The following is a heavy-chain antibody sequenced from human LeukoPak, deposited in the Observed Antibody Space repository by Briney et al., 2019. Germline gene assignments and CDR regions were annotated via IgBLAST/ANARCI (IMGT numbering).Heavy chain of an antibody. Sequence: SETLSLTCAVSGGSISSDNWWSWVRQPPGKGLEWIGEIYHSRSTNYNPSLQSRVTISVDTSKNQFSLKLSSVTAADTAVYYCARVGSSWYSTGYYFDYWGQGTLVTVSS. CDR1: GGSISSDNW. J-gene: IGHJ4*02. D-gene: IGHD6-13*01. CDR2: IYHSRST. CDR3: ARVGSSWYSTGYYFDY. V-gene: IGHV4-4*02.